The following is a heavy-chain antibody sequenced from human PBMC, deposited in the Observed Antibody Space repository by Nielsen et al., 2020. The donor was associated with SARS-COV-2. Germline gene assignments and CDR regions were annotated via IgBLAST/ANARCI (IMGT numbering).Heavy chain of an antibody. D-gene: IGHD2-8*01. CDR2: IWYDGSNK. J-gene: IGHJ6*03. CDR1: GFTFSSYG. Sequence: GGSLRLSCAASGFTFSSYGMHWVRQAPGKGLEWVAVIWYDGSNKYYADSVKGRFTISRDNSKNTLYLQMNSLRAEDTAVYYCAREGECTNGVCYIRGMDVWGKGTTVTVSS. CDR3: AREGECTNGVCYIRGMDV. V-gene: IGHV3-33*01.